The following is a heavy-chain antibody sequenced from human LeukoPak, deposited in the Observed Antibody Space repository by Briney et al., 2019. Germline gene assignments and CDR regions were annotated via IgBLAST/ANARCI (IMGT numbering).Heavy chain of an antibody. CDR2: IYTSGST. J-gene: IGHJ4*02. V-gene: IGHV4-4*07. Sequence: SETLSLTCTVSGGSISSYYWSWIRQPAGKGLEWIGRIYTSGSTNYNPSLKSRVTMSVDTSKNQFSLKLSSVTAADTAVYYCAREGISDFWSGHYWDYWGQGTLVTVSS. CDR3: AREGISDFWSGHYWDY. CDR1: GGSISSYY. D-gene: IGHD3-3*01.